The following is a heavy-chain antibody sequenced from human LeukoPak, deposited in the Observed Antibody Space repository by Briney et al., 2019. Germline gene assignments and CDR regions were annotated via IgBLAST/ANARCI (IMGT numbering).Heavy chain of an antibody. CDR1: GYAFSSHP. CDR2: ISAYSGNT. D-gene: IGHD3-10*01. CDR3: ARGSSSQYFRF. Sequence: ASVKVSCKASGYAFSSHPVSWVRQAPGRGLERMGWISAYSGNTSYAQRFQGRVTMSTEASTNTAYMELTSLRSDDTAIYFCARGSSSQYFRFWGQGTLVTASS. J-gene: IGHJ1*01. V-gene: IGHV1-18*01.